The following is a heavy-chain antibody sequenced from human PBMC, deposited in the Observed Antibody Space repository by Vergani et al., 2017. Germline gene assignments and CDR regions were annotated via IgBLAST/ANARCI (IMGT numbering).Heavy chain of an antibody. D-gene: IGHD1-26*01. CDR1: GYTFTSYY. CDR2: INPSGGST. CDR3: ARDRRVGAEPNWFDP. Sequence: QVQLVQSGAEVKKPGASVKVSCKASGYTFTSYYMHWVRQAPGQGLEWMGIINPSGGSTSYAQKFQGRVTMTRDTSTSTVYMELSSLRSEDTAVYYCARDRRVGAEPNWFDPWGQGTLVTVSS. J-gene: IGHJ5*02. V-gene: IGHV1-46*01.